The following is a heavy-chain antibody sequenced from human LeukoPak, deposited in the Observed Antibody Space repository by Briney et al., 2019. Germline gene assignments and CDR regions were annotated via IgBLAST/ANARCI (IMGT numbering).Heavy chain of an antibody. V-gene: IGHV4-39*07. CDR3: ARDLYYYDSSGYPY. D-gene: IGHD3-22*01. CDR2: IYYSGST. Sequence: SEALSLTCTVSGGSISSSSYYWGWIRQPPGKGLEWIGSIYYSGSTYYNPSLKSRVTISVDTSKNQFSLKLSSVTAADTAVYYCARDLYYYDSSGYPYWGQGTLVTVSS. CDR1: GGSISSSSYY. J-gene: IGHJ4*02.